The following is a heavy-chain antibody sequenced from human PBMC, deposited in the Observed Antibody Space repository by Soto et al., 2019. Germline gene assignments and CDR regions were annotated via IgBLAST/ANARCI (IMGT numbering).Heavy chain of an antibody. V-gene: IGHV1-18*04. CDR3: ARAPRYYYDSSGYPALGY. D-gene: IGHD3-22*01. J-gene: IGHJ4*02. CDR1: GYTFTSYG. Sequence: ASVKVSSKASGYTFTSYGISWVRQAPGQGLEWMGWISAYNGNTNYAQKLQGRVTMTTDTSTSTAYMELRSLRSDDTAVYYCARAPRYYYDSSGYPALGYWGQGTLVTGS. CDR2: ISAYNGNT.